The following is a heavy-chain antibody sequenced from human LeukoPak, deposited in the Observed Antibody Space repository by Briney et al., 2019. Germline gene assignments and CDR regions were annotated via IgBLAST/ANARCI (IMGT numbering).Heavy chain of an antibody. CDR1: GFTFSYYA. V-gene: IGHV3-23*01. Sequence: PGGSLRLSCAASGFTFSYYAMTWVRQAPGKGLEWVSGISRSGGSTWYADSVKGRFTISRDNSKNTLYLQMNSLRAEDTAIYYCATWTSGSFDYWGQGTLVTVSS. D-gene: IGHD3-10*01. CDR2: ISRSGGST. CDR3: ATWTSGSFDY. J-gene: IGHJ4*02.